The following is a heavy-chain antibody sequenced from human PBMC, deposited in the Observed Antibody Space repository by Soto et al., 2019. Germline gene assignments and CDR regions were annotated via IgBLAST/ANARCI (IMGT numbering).Heavy chain of an antibody. V-gene: IGHV3-23*01. CDR1: GFTFTSYV. J-gene: IGHJ1*01. D-gene: IGHD2-15*01. CDR3: AKVVVAATIIPGRAEYFHH. CDR2: ISGSGDST. Sequence: EVQLLESGGGLVQPGGSLRLSCAASGFTFTSYVMNWVRQAPGKGLEWVSAISGSGDSTYYADSVKGRFTISRDNSKNTLYLQMSSLRAEDTAVYYCAKVVVAATIIPGRAEYFHHLGQGTLVTVSS.